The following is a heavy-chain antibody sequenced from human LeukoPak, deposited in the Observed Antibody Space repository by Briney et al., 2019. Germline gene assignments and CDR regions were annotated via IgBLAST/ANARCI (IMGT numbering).Heavy chain of an antibody. V-gene: IGHV5-51*01. CDR3: ARLFSGYDSSAYFDY. J-gene: IGHJ4*02. CDR1: GYSFTSYW. CDR2: IYPGNSDT. D-gene: IGHD5-12*01. Sequence: GAPLKISCKGCGYSFTSYWIGCGRHMPGKGLEWMGIIYPGNSDTRYSPSFQGQVTISVDKSISTAYLQWSSLKASDTAMYYCARLFSGYDSSAYFDYWGQGTLVTVSS.